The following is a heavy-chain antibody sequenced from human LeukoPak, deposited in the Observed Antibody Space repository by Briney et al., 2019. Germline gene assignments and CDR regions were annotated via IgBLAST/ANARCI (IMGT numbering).Heavy chain of an antibody. V-gene: IGHV3-53*01. J-gene: IGHJ4*02. CDR2: IYSGGNT. CDR3: ARGISDGGNVFDY. Sequence: GGSLRLSCVASEFNVSRNYMTWVRQAPGNGLEWVSVIYSGGNTYYADSVKGRFTISRDKSKKTLYLQMDSLRAEDTAVYYCARGISDGGNVFDYWGQGTLVTVSS. CDR1: EFNVSRNY.